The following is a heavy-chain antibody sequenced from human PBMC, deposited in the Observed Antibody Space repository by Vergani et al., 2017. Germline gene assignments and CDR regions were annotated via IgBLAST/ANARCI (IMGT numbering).Heavy chain of an antibody. CDR3: ARYSSGWRDSRYLDY. D-gene: IGHD6-19*01. J-gene: IGHJ4*02. CDR2: IYSGGST. CDR1: GFTVSSNY. Sequence: VQLVESGGGLVQPGGSLRLSCAASGFTVSSNYMSWVRQAPGKGLEWVSDIYSGGSTYYADSVKGRFTISRDNSKNTLYLQMNSLRAEDTAVYYCARYSSGWRDSRYLDYWGQGTLVTVSS. V-gene: IGHV3-66*02.